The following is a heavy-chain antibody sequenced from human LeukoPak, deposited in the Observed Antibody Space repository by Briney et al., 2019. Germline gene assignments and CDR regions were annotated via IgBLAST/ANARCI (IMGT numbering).Heavy chain of an antibody. V-gene: IGHV3-64*01. CDR1: GFTFSSYG. CDR3: ARELPRDTWYFDL. D-gene: IGHD3-10*01. Sequence: GGSLRLSCAASGFTFSSYGMHWVRQAPGKGLEYVSAISTNGGSTSYANSVKGRFTISRDNSKNTLYLQMGSLRTEDMAVYYCARELPRDTWYFDLWGRGTPVTVSS. J-gene: IGHJ2*01. CDR2: ISTNGGST.